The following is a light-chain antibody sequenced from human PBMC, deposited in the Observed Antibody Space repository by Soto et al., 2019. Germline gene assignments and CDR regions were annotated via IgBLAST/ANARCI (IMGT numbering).Light chain of an antibody. CDR2: EVT. CDR3: SSYASSTAYV. CDR1: SSDVGRYNY. V-gene: IGLV2-14*01. Sequence: QSVLTQPASVSGSPGQSITISCTGTSSDVGRYNYVSWYQLHPGKAPKLILYEVTNRPSGVSDRFSGSKSGNTASLTISGLQAEDEADYYCSSYASSTAYVFGTGTKLTVL. J-gene: IGLJ1*01.